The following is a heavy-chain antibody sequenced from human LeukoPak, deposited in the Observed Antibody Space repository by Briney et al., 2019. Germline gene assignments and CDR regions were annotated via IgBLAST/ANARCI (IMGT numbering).Heavy chain of an antibody. Sequence: GESLKISCKGSGYSFTSYWIGWVRQMPGKGLEWMGIIYPGDSDTRYGPSFQGQVTISADKSISTAYLQWSSLKASDTAMYYCARRSTATMIVVGAFDPWGQGTLVTVSS. D-gene: IGHD3-22*01. V-gene: IGHV5-51*01. J-gene: IGHJ5*02. CDR2: IYPGDSDT. CDR1: GYSFTSYW. CDR3: ARRSTATMIVVGAFDP.